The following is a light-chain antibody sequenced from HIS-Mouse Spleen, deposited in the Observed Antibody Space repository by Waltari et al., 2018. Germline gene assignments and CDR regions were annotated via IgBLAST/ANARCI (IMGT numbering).Light chain of an antibody. Sequence: QSALTQPPSVSRSPGQSVSISCTGPSSDVGSYKRAPWYQQPPGTAPKLMIYEVSNRPSGVPVRFSGSKSGNTASLTISGLQAEDEADYYCSSYTSSSTVFGTGTKVTVL. CDR3: SSYTSSSTV. J-gene: IGLJ1*01. V-gene: IGLV2-18*02. CDR1: SSDVGSYKR. CDR2: EVS.